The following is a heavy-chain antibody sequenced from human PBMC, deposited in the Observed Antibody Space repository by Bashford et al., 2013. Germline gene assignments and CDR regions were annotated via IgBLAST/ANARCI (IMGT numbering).Heavy chain of an antibody. CDR3: ARGSDYGDDAGSWYFDL. Sequence: YSLPTYLGIGWVRQMPGTGLEWMGIIYPGDSDTRYSPSFQDQVVISADKSINTAFLQWRSLKASDTAMYYCARGSDYGDDAGSWYFDLWGRGTLVTVSS. CDR1: YSLPTYLG. D-gene: IGHD4-17*01. J-gene: IGHJ2*01. V-gene: IGHV5-51*01. CDR2: IYPGDSDT.